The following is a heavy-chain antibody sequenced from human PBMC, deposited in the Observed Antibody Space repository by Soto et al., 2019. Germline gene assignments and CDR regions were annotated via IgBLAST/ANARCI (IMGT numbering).Heavy chain of an antibody. V-gene: IGHV1-58*01. D-gene: IGHD3-22*01. CDR1: GFTFTSSA. Sequence: QMQLVQSGPEVKKPGTSVKVSCKASGFTFTSSAVQWVRQARGQRLEWIGWIVVGSGNTNYAQKFQERVTITRDMSTSRAYMELSSLRSEDTAVYYCAAEADYYDSSGYSPSYGMDVWGQGTTVTVSS. J-gene: IGHJ6*02. CDR2: IVVGSGNT. CDR3: AAEADYYDSSGYSPSYGMDV.